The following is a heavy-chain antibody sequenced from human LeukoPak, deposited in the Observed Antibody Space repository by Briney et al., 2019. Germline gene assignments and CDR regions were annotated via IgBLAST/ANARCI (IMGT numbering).Heavy chain of an antibody. CDR2: IYSGDTT. J-gene: IGHJ4*02. CDR1: GFIVSNNH. V-gene: IGHV3-66*01. Sequence: GGSLRLSCAASGFIVSNNHINWIRQAPGKGLEWVSIIYSGDTTYYSDSVKGRFILSRDNSKNSLYLQMNSLRAEDTAVYYCARDQDWNDRGGLDYWGQGTLVIVSS. D-gene: IGHD1-1*01. CDR3: ARDQDWNDRGGLDY.